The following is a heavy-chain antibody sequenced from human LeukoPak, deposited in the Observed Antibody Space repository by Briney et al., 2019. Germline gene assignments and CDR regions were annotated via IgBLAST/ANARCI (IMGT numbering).Heavy chain of an antibody. CDR1: GVSISTYY. J-gene: IGHJ4*02. V-gene: IGHV4-59*01. D-gene: IGHD3-3*01. CDR2: IYYSGTT. CDR3: ARGDFWSGYYYFDY. Sequence: PSETLSLTCTVSGVSISTYYWSWIRQPPGKGLEWIGYIYYSGTTNYNPSLKSRVTILVDTSKNQFSLKLSSVTAADTAVYYCARGDFWSGYYYFDYWGQGTLVTVSS.